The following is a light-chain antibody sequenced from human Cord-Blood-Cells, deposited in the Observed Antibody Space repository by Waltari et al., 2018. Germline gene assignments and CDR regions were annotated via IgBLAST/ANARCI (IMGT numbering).Light chain of an antibody. Sequence: SYELTQPPSVSVSPGQTARITCSGDALPKQYAYWYQQKPGQAPVLVIYKDRERPSGIPERFSCSSSGTTVTLTISGVQAEDEADYYCQSADSSGTWVFGGGTKLTVL. CDR1: ALPKQY. CDR2: KDR. J-gene: IGLJ3*02. V-gene: IGLV3-25*03. CDR3: QSADSSGTWV.